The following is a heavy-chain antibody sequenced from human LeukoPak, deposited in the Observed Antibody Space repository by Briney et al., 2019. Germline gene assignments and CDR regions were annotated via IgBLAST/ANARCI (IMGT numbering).Heavy chain of an antibody. CDR2: IYYSGST. V-gene: IGHV4-39*01. J-gene: IGHJ1*01. CDR1: GGSISSSSYY. CDR3: ARLQASYQEYFQH. D-gene: IGHD1-26*01. Sequence: SETLSLTCTVSGGSISSSSYYWGWIRQPPGKGLEWIGSIYYSGSTYYNPSLKSRVTISVDTSKNQFSLKLSSVTAADTAVYYCARLQASYQEYFQHWGQGTLVTVSS.